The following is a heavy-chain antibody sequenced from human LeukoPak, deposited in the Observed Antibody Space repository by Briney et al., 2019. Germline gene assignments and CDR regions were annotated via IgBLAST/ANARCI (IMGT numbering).Heavy chain of an antibody. CDR1: SGSFNDYY. CDR3: ARGQVQAARGYNWFDP. J-gene: IGHJ5*02. V-gene: IGHV4-34*01. CDR2: INHRGDT. Sequence: PSETLSLSCAVYSGSFNDYYWNWIRQPPGKGLEWIGEINHRGDTNYSPSLKSRVTISVDTSKNQFSLRLISVTAADMGVYYCARGQVQAARGYNWFDPWGQGTLVTVSS. D-gene: IGHD2-2*01.